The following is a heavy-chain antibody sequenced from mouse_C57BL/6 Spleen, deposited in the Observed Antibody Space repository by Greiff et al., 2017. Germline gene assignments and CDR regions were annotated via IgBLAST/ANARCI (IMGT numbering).Heavy chain of an antibody. CDR1: GYTFTDYE. D-gene: IGHD4-1*01. Sequence: QVQLQQSGAELVRPGASVTLSCKASGYTFTDYEMHWVKQTPVHGLEWIGAIDPETGGTAYNQKFKGKAILTADKSSSTAYMELRSLTSEDSAVYYCTRPQKTGTHYFDYWGQGTTLTVSS. CDR3: TRPQKTGTHYFDY. CDR2: IDPETGGT. V-gene: IGHV1-15*01. J-gene: IGHJ2*01.